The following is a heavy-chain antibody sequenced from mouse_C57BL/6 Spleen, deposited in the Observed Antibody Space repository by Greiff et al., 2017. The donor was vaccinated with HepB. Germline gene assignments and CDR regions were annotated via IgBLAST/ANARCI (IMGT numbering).Heavy chain of an antibody. CDR1: GYTFTSYT. D-gene: IGHD2-2*01. V-gene: IGHV1-4*01. J-gene: IGHJ4*01. CDR2: INPSSGYT. CDR3: AIMVTYAMDY. Sequence: VQLQQSGAELARPGASVKMSCKASGYTFTSYTMHWVKQRPGQGLEWIGYINPSSGYTKYNQKFKDKATLTADKSSSTAYMQLISLTSEDSAVYYCAIMVTYAMDYWGQGTSVTVSS.